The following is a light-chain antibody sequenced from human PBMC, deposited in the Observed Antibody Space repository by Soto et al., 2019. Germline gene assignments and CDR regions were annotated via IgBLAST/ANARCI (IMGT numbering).Light chain of an antibody. CDR2: RNN. Sequence: QSVLTQPPSASATPGQRVTISCSGSSSNIGSDFVFWYQQLPGTAPKLLIYRNNQRPSGVPDRFSGSMSGTSASLAISGLRSEDEADYYCAAWDHSLSGWMIGGGTKLTVL. CDR3: AAWDHSLSGWM. V-gene: IGLV1-47*01. CDR1: SSNIGSDF. J-gene: IGLJ3*02.